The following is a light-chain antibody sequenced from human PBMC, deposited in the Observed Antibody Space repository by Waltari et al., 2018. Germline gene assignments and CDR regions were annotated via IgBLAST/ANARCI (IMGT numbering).Light chain of an antibody. CDR3: QQYDKWPPWT. V-gene: IGKV3-15*01. J-gene: IGKJ1*01. CDR2: GAS. Sequence: EIVMTQSPVILSVSPGEGATLSCRASQTISTNFAWYHYKSGQAPRLLIYGASTRATGIPGRFSGSGSGTDFTLTITSLQSEDVGLYYCQQYDKWPPWTFGQGTRVDIK. CDR1: QTISTN.